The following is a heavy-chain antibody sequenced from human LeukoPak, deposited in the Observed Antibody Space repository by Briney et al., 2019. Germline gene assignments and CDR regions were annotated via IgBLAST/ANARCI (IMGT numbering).Heavy chain of an antibody. Sequence: GGSLRLSCAASGFTFSSYEMNWVRQAPGKGLEWVSYISSSGSTVYYADSVKGRFTISRDNAKNSLYLQMNSLRAEDTAVYYCASPRSGSYEWMYFDYWGQGTLVTVSS. CDR3: ASPRSGSYEWMYFDY. CDR1: GFTFSSYE. D-gene: IGHD3-10*01. J-gene: IGHJ4*02. V-gene: IGHV3-48*03. CDR2: ISSSGSTV.